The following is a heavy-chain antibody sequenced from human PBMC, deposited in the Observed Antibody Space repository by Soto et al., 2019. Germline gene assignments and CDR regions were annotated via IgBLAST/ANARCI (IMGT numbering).Heavy chain of an antibody. CDR3: ARVTWAYDYVWGRYFDY. CDR2: IKEDGTEK. J-gene: IGHJ4*02. D-gene: IGHD3-16*01. V-gene: IGHV3-7*01. Sequence: EVQLVESGGGLVQPGGSPRLSCAASGFTFSSHWMSWVRQAPGKGLEWVANIKEDGTEKYYVGSVKGRFTISRDNAKNSLYLQMSSLRAEDTAVYYCARVTWAYDYVWGRYFDYWGQGFLVTVSS. CDR1: GFTFSSHW.